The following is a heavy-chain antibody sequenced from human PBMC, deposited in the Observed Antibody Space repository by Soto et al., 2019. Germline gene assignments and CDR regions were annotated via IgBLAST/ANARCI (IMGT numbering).Heavy chain of an antibody. CDR1: GFTFSNYA. D-gene: IGHD1-1*01. CDR3: AKRFDGTPYWYFDV. CDR2: ISGSGNSI. Sequence: EMQLLESGGGLVQPGGSLRLSCAASGFTFSNYAMSWVRQAPGRGYEWVSAISGSGNSIYYEDSVKGRFTISRDNSKNTLYLEMNSLRVEDTAVFFCAKRFDGTPYWYFDVWGRGTLVTVSS. J-gene: IGHJ2*01. V-gene: IGHV3-23*01.